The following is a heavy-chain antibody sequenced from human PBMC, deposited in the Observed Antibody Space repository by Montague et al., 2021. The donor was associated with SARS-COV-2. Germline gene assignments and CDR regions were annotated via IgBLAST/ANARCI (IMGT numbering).Heavy chain of an antibody. V-gene: IGHV4-39*01. CDR3: ARHPLGYCSSTSCYVG. Sequence: NNNPSLKSRVTISVDTSKNQFSLKLSSVTAADTAVYYCARHPLGYCSSTSCYVGGGQGTVVTVSS. D-gene: IGHD2-2*01. J-gene: IGHJ4*02.